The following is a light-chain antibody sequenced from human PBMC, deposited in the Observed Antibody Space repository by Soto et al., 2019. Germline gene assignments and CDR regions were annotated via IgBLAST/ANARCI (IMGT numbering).Light chain of an antibody. CDR2: AND. CDR1: SSDVGSYNL. CDR3: GTWDDSLFSFV. J-gene: IGLJ1*01. V-gene: IGLV2-14*02. Sequence: QSVLTQPASVSGSPGQSITISCTGTSSDVGSYNLVSWYQQHPGKAPKLVVYANDRRPSDLPGRFSGSKSGTSAKLVITGLQTGDEAVYYCGTWDDSLFSFVFGPGTKVTVL.